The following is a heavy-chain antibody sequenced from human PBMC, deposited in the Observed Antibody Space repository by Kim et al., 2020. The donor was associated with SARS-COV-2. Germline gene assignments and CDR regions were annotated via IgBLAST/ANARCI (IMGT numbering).Heavy chain of an antibody. J-gene: IGHJ6*02. V-gene: IGHV1-8*01. Sequence: ASVKVSCKASGYTFTSYDINWVRQATGQGLEWMGWMNPNSGNTGYAQKFQGGVTMTRNTSISTAYMELSSLRSEDTAVYYCARVHSRYSSSWYNPDVWGQGTTVTVSS. CDR3: ARVHSRYSSSWYNPDV. D-gene: IGHD6-13*01. CDR1: GYTFTSYD. CDR2: MNPNSGNT.